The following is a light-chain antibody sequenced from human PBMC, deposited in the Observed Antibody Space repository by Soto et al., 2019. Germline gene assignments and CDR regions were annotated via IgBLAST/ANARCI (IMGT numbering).Light chain of an antibody. CDR2: DAS. Sequence: DIQMTQSPSSLSASIGDRVTITCQASQDIESNLSWYQKKPGKAPKILIYDASKLAAGVPSRFSGRGSGTDFTFTVSSLQPEDIATYYCQQYDNLPRTFGQGTKLEIK. V-gene: IGKV1-33*01. J-gene: IGKJ2*01. CDR3: QQYDNLPRT. CDR1: QDIESN.